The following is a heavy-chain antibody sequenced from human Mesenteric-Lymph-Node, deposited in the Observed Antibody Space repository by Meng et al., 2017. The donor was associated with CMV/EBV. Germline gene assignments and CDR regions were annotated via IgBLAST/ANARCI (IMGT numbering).Heavy chain of an antibody. D-gene: IGHD6-19*01. V-gene: IGHV4-61*08. CDR2: IYYSGTT. CDR3: ARDGGYSSGWYYFDY. CDR1: SGSVSTAGYY. Sequence: SETLSLTCTVSSGSVSTAGYYWSWIRQPPGKGLEWIAYIYYSGTTNYNPSLKSRVTISVDTSKNQFSLKLSSVTAADTAVYYCARDGGYSSGWYYFDYWGQGALVTVSS. J-gene: IGHJ4*02.